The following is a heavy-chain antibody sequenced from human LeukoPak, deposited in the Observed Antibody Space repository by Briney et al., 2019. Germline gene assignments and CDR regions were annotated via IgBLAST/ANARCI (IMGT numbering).Heavy chain of an antibody. V-gene: IGHV1-69*13. CDR1: GGTFSSYA. CDR3: ARVGSRYCSSTSCYTAFDY. CDR2: IIPIFGTA. D-gene: IGHD2-2*02. J-gene: IGHJ4*02. Sequence: SVKVSCKASGGTFSSYAISWVRQAPGQGLEWMGGIIPIFGTANYAQKFQGRVTITEDESTSTAYMELSILRSEDTAVYYCARVGSRYCSSTSCYTAFDYWGQGTLVTVSS.